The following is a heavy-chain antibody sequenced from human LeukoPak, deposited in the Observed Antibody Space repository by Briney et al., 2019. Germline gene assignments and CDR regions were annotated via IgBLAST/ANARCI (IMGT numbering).Heavy chain of an antibody. J-gene: IGHJ4*02. CDR3: AKDRGY. Sequence: GGSLRLSCSASGFTFSTYGMTWVRQAPGKGLEWVSGISGSGDNTYYADSVKGRFTISRDNSKNTLYMQLNSLRAEDTAVYYCAKDRGYWGQGTLVTVSS. CDR2: ISGSGDNT. V-gene: IGHV3-23*01. CDR1: GFTFSTYG.